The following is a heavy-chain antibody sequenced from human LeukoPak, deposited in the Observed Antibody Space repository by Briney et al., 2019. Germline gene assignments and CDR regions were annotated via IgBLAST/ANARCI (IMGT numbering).Heavy chain of an antibody. J-gene: IGHJ4*02. CDR2: IYPGDSDT. CDR3: ARLGRFGELAGPKTPSQFDY. V-gene: IGHV5-51*01. Sequence: RGESLKISCKGSGYSFTSYWIGWVRQMPGEGLEWMGIIYPGDSDTRYSPSFQGQVTISADKSISTAYLQWSSLKASDTAMYYCARLGRFGELAGPKTPSQFDYWGQGTLVTVSS. CDR1: GYSFTSYW. D-gene: IGHD3-10*01.